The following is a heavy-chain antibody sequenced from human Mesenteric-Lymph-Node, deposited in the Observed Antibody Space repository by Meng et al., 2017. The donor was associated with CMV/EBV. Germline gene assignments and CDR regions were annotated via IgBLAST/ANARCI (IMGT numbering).Heavy chain of an antibody. CDR2: ISYSGNT. CDR1: GVSVSSGSYY. D-gene: IGHD3-10*01. CDR3: ASGTSYSASGEY. V-gene: IGHV4-61*01. J-gene: IGHJ4*02. Sequence: CTVSGVSVSSGSYYWAWIRPPPGKGLEWIGYISYSGNTNYNPSLKSRLTISLDTSKNQFSLNLTSVTAADTAMYYCASGTSYSASGEYWGQGILVTVSS.